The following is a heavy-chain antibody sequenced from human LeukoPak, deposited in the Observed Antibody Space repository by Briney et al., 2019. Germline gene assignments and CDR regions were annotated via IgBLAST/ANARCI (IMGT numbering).Heavy chain of an antibody. D-gene: IGHD5-24*01. V-gene: IGHV4-39*07. CDR1: GGSISTSNYY. J-gene: IGHJ4*02. Sequence: SETLSLTCTVSGGSISTSNYYWGWIRQPPGKGLEWIGSIYHSGSTYYNPSLKSRVTISVDTSKNQFSLKLSSVTAADTAVYYCARDRDGYHYWGQGTLVTVSS. CDR3: ARDRDGYHY. CDR2: IYHSGST.